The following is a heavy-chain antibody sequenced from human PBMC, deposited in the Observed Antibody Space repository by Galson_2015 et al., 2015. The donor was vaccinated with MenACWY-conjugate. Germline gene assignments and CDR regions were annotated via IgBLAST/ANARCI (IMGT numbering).Heavy chain of an antibody. V-gene: IGHV4-34*01. CDR3: VRGDSGPRLVD. Sequence: SETLSLTCAVYGGSFSGSYWSWIRHSPGKGLEWIGDVNNRGSTSYNASLKSRLTILIDTSKNQFSLSLSSVTAPDTAGYYCVRGDSGPRLVDWGQGTLFTVSS. CDR2: VNNRGST. J-gene: IGHJ4*02. D-gene: IGHD2-8*02. CDR1: GGSFSGSY.